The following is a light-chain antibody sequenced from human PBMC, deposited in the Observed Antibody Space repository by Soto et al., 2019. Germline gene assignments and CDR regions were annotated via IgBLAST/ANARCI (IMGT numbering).Light chain of an antibody. CDR2: GAS. J-gene: IGKJ2*01. Sequence: EIVLTQSPGTLSLSPGERATLSCRASQSVTSSYLAWYQQKPGQAPRLLIYGASSRATGIPDRFSGSGSGTDFTLTISRLEPEDFAVYYCQQYGSSPRTFGQGTKLEI. CDR1: QSVTSSY. V-gene: IGKV3-20*01. CDR3: QQYGSSPRT.